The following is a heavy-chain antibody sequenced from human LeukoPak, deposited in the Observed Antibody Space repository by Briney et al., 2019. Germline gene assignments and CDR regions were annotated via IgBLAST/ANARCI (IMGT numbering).Heavy chain of an antibody. D-gene: IGHD5-12*01. J-gene: IGHJ3*02. CDR2: IIPILGIA. CDR1: GYTFTSYG. V-gene: IGHV1-69*04. Sequence: GASVKVSCKASGYTFTSYGISWVRQAPGQGLEWMGRIIPILGIANYAQKFQGRVTITADKSTSTAYMELSSLRSEDTAVYYCAVERYSGYDFRDDAFDIWGQGTMVTVSS. CDR3: AVERYSGYDFRDDAFDI.